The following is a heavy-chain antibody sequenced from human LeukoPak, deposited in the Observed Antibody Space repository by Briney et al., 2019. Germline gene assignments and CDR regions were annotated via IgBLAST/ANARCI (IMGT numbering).Heavy chain of an antibody. CDR1: GYTFTSYY. D-gene: IGHD6-13*01. J-gene: IGHJ4*02. Sequence: EASVKVSFKASGYTFTSYYIHWVRQAPGQGLEWMGIIGPSSGGTTYAQKFQGRVTMTRDTSTSTVYMELSSLRSEDTAVYYCARGYSSSWRDLFDNWGQGTLVTVSS. CDR2: IGPSSGGT. V-gene: IGHV1-46*01. CDR3: ARGYSSSWRDLFDN.